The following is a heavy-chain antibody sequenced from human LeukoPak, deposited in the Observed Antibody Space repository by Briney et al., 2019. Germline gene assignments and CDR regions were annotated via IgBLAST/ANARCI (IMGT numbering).Heavy chain of an antibody. D-gene: IGHD3-9*01. CDR2: INIDGATT. J-gene: IGHJ4*02. Sequence: PGGSLRLSCAASGFTFSNYWLHWVRQAPGKGLVWVSRINIDGATTTYADSVRGRFTVSRDNAQNTLWLQTNSLRAEDTALYYCARETAVSGGIFFDYWGQGTLVTVSS. CDR3: ARETAVSGGIFFDY. CDR1: GFTFSNYW. V-gene: IGHV3-74*01.